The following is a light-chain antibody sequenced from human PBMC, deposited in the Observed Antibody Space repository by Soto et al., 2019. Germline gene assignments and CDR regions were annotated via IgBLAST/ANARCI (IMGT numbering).Light chain of an antibody. CDR2: GNR. Sequence: QSVLTQPPSVSGAPGQRVTISCTGSSSNIGAGYDVHWYQQLPGTAPKLLIYGNRNRPSGVPDRFSGSKSGTSASRAITGLQAEDEAEYYFQYYDSSLSGFVVFGGGTQLPVL. CDR3: QYYDSSLSGFVV. J-gene: IGLJ2*01. CDR1: SSNIGAGYD. V-gene: IGLV1-40*01.